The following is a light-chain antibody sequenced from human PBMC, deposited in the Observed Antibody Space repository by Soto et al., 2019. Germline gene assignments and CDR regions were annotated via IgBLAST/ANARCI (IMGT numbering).Light chain of an antibody. J-gene: IGKJ2*01. Sequence: EIVLTQSPATLSLSPGEGATLSCRASKSVGNYLAWYQQKPGTSPRLIIYGVSNRATGIPARFSASGSGTDFSLTISSLEREDFAVYYYHQHSNWPSLYTLGQGTKLEIK. CDR1: KSVGNY. CDR2: GVS. V-gene: IGKV3-11*01. CDR3: HQHSNWPSLYT.